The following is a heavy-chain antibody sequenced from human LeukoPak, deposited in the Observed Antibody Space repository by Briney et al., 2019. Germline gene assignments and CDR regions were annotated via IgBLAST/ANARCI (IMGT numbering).Heavy chain of an antibody. J-gene: IGHJ5*02. CDR1: GFTFSSYG. Sequence: SGGSLRLSCAASGFTFSSYGMHWVRQAPGKGLEWVAVISYDGSNKYYADSVKGRFTISRDNSKNTLYLQMNSLRAEDTAVYYCAKGSLPILGKPWFDPWGQGTLVTVSS. CDR2: ISYDGSNK. CDR3: AKGSLPILGKPWFDP. V-gene: IGHV3-30*18.